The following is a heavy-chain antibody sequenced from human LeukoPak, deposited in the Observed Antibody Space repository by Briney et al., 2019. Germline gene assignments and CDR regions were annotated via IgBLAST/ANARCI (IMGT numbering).Heavy chain of an antibody. CDR2: MNPNSGNT. CDR3: ARVPGGGYYYYYMDV. Sequence: ASVKVSCKASGYTFTSYDINWVRQATGQGLEWMGWMNPNSGNTGYAQKFQGRVTITRNTSISTAYMELSSLRSEDTAVYYCARVPGGGYYYYYMDVWGKGTTVTVSS. V-gene: IGHV1-8*03. J-gene: IGHJ6*03. CDR1: GYTFTSYD. D-gene: IGHD3-10*01.